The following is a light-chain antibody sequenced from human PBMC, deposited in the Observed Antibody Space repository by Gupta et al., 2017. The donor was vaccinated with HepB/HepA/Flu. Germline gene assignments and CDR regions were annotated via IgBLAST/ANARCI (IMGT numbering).Light chain of an antibody. Sequence: SYELTPPPSVSVSPGQTARLTCSGDALPKQYAYWYQQKPGQAPALVIYKDSERPSGIPERFSGSSSGTTVTLTISGVQAEDEADYYCQSADSSGTSWVFGGGTKLTVL. V-gene: IGLV3-25*03. J-gene: IGLJ3*02. CDR1: ALPKQY. CDR3: QSADSSGTSWV. CDR2: KDS.